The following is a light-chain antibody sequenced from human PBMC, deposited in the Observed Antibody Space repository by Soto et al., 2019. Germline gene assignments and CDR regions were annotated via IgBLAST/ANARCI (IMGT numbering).Light chain of an antibody. CDR2: DAS. CDR3: QQGSDAPRT. J-gene: IGKJ4*01. Sequence: EIVLTQSPATLSLSQGERATLSCRASQIVSTCSAWYQQTPSQTLRLLIYDASNRATGIPARFTGSGTATDFTLRINTIEPAFFPGYYCQQGSDAPRTFGGGTKV. V-gene: IGKV3-11*01. CDR1: QIVSTC.